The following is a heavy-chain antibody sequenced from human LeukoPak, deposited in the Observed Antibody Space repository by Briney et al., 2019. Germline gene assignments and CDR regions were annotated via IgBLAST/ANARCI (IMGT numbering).Heavy chain of an antibody. CDR2: ISTSSNYI. J-gene: IGHJ4*02. Sequence: GGSLRLSCAGSGFALSSYSMNWVPHAPRKGLQRVSSISTSSNYIYYADSVKGRFTISRDNAKNSLYLHMSSLRAEDTAVYFCVRAPAYESSNYYPCYYYHGGQGTRISVSS. CDR1: GFALSSYS. V-gene: IGHV3-21*01. CDR3: VRAPAYESSNYYPCYYYH. D-gene: IGHD3-22*01.